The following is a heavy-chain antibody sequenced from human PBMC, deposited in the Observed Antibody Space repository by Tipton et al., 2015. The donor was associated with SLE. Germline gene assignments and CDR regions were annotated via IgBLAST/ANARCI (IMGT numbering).Heavy chain of an antibody. Sequence: TLSLTCTVSGGSISSYYWSWIRQPPGKGLEWIGYIYYSGSTNYNPSLKSRVTISVDTSKNQFSLKLSSVTAADTAVYYCARWAGPTVNFDYWGQGTLVTFSS. J-gene: IGHJ4*02. V-gene: IGHV4-59*01. CDR2: IYYSGST. CDR3: ARWAGPTVNFDY. CDR1: GGSISSYY. D-gene: IGHD4-11*01.